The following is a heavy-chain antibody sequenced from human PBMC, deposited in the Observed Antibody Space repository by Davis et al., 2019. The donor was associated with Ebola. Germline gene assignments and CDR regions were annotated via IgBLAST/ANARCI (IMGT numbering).Heavy chain of an antibody. D-gene: IGHD3-10*01. V-gene: IGHV4-4*02. CDR1: GGSISSSNW. CDR3: ARESRITMVQGSNFDY. Sequence: PSETLSLTCAVSGGSISSSNWWRWVRQPPGKGLEWIGEIYHSGSTNYNPSLKSRVTISVDTSKNQFSLKLSSVTAADTAVYYCARESRITMVQGSNFDYWGQGTLVTVSS. J-gene: IGHJ4*02. CDR2: IYHSGST.